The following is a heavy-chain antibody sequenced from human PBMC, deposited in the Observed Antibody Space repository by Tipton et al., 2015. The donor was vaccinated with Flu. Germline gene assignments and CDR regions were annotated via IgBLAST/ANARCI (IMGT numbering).Heavy chain of an antibody. CDR3: ARRDYSNYVSDPKSWFDP. CDR2: VSRTGST. Sequence: LRLSCTVSGGSISSRTYYWAWIRQFPGKGLEWIGTVSRTGSTIYNPSLKSRVTISIDTSKNQFSLNMRSVTAADMAVYYCARRDYSNYVSDPKSWFDPWGQGTLVAVSS. D-gene: IGHD4-11*01. CDR1: GGSISSRTYY. V-gene: IGHV4-39*07. J-gene: IGHJ5*02.